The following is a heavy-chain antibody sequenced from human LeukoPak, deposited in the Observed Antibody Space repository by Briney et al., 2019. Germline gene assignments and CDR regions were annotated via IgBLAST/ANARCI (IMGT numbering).Heavy chain of an antibody. CDR3: TTLGYHLDS. V-gene: IGHV3-48*03. CDR2: IAGSDTRT. J-gene: IGHJ4*02. Sequence: GGSLRLSCAASGFAFSAYEMNWVRQAPGKGLEWVSYIAGSDTRTYYADSVKGHFTISRDNTKNSLYLQMNSLRAEDSGLYYCTTLGYHLDSWGQGTLVTVSS. CDR1: GFAFSAYE. D-gene: IGHD3-22*01.